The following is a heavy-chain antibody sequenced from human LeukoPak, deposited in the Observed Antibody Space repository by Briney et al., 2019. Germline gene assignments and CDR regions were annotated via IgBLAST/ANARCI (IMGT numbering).Heavy chain of an antibody. J-gene: IGHJ4*02. D-gene: IGHD3-3*01. Sequence: PSETLSLTCTVSGYSLSSGYYWGWIRQPPGKGLEWIGSIYHSGSTYYNPSLKSRVTISVDTSKNQFSLKLSSVTAADTAVYYCARVWFLEWVYFDYWGQGTLVTGSS. V-gene: IGHV4-38-2*02. CDR2: IYHSGST. CDR1: GYSLSSGYY. CDR3: ARVWFLEWVYFDY.